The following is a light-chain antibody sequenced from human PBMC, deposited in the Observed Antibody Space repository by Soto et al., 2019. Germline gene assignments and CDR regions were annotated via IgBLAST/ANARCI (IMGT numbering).Light chain of an antibody. CDR3: QQYKTGELT. CDR2: DAS. Sequence: ETVMTQSPATLSVSPGERPTLSCRASQSVSSNLAWYQQKPGQAPRLLIYDASTRATGIPARFSGSGSGTEFTHTKSSLQSEHFEFYYCQQYKTGELTYRPGTKVDIK. CDR1: QSVSSN. J-gene: IGKJ3*01. V-gene: IGKV3-15*01.